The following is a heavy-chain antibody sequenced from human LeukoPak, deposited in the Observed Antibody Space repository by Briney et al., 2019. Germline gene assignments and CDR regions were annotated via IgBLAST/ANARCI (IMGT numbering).Heavy chain of an antibody. CDR3: ARDRTTVGHAFDI. CDR1: GGSISSYY. J-gene: IGHJ3*02. Sequence: SETLSLTCTVSGGSISSYYWSWIRQPPGKGLEWIGYIYYSGSTNYNPSLKSRVTISVDTSKNQFSLKLSSVTAADTAVYYCARDRTTVGHAFDIWGQGTMVTVSS. CDR2: IYYSGST. V-gene: IGHV4-59*01. D-gene: IGHD4-23*01.